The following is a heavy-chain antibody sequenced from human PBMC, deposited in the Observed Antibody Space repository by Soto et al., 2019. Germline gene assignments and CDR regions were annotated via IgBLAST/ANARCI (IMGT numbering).Heavy chain of an antibody. D-gene: IGHD3-22*01. CDR2: IYYSGST. J-gene: IGHJ4*02. CDR3: ARFPTPYYYDSSGYYRYYFDY. Sequence: LSLTCTVSGGSVSSGSYYWSWIRQPPGKGLEWIGYIYYSGSTNYNPSLKSRVTISVDTSKNQFSLKLSSVTAADTAVYYCARFPTPYYYDSSGYYRYYFDYWGQGTLVTVSS. V-gene: IGHV4-61*01. CDR1: GGSVSSGSYY.